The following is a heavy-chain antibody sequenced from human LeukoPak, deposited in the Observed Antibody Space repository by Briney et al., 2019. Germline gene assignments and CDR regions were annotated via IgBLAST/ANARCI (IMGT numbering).Heavy chain of an antibody. D-gene: IGHD2-2*01. CDR2: IQSKTDGGAT. CDR1: GFTFSDPW. CDR3: TTLTTSWKLDC. Sequence: PGGSLRLSCAASGFTFSDPWMSWVRQAPGQGLEWVGRIQSKTDGGATDYAAPVKGRFTVSRDDSKNMLYLQMNSLRTEDTAVCYCTTLTTSWKLDCWGQGTLVTVSS. J-gene: IGHJ4*02. V-gene: IGHV3-15*01.